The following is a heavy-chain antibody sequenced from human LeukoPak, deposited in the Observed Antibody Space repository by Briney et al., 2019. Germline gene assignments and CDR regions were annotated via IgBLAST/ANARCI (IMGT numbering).Heavy chain of an antibody. V-gene: IGHV4-39*01. Sequence: SETLSLTCIVSGVAISSSSYYWGWIRQPPGKGLEWLGSMYYSGSTYNNPSLKSRVTISVDTSKNQFYLELRSVTAADTAVYSSARQYYDYLWGTYPCYFDYWGQGTLVTVSS. CDR1: GVAISSSSYY. J-gene: IGHJ4*02. CDR2: MYYSGST. CDR3: ARQYYDYLWGTYPCYFDY. D-gene: IGHD3-16*02.